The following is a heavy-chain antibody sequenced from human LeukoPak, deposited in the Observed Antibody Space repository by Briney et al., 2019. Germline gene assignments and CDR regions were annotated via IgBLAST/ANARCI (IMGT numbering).Heavy chain of an antibody. D-gene: IGHD3-22*01. CDR1: GGSSSSYY. CDR3: ARLSSGLPHEYFQH. J-gene: IGHJ1*01. V-gene: IGHV4-59*01. Sequence: SETLSFKCTVSGGSSSSYYWSWIGQRPGKGLEWSAYIYYSGRTNYNPSIKSRVTISLVTSKNQFSLKMSSVTAADTAVYYCARLSSGLPHEYFQHWGQSTLVTVSS. CDR2: IYYSGRT.